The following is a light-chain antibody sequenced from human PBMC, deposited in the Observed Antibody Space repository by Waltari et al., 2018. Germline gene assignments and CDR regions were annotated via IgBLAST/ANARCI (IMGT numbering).Light chain of an antibody. CDR1: QSVDSN. CDR2: GAS. Sequence: EIVMTQSPDTLSVSPGDRVTLSCRTSQSVDSNLAWYQQKPGQAPRLLMYGASSRATGIPARFSASGSGTDFTLTISSLQSDDFATYYCQQYHSDLLSFGGGTRVEIK. V-gene: IGKV3-15*01. CDR3: QQYHSDLLS. J-gene: IGKJ4*01.